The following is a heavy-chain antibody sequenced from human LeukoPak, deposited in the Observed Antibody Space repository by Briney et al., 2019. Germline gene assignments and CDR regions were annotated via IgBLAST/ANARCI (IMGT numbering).Heavy chain of an antibody. CDR1: GYSFTSYW. CDR3: VRRVFYSSGWYSAFDI. CDR2: IYPGDSDT. V-gene: IGHV5-51*01. D-gene: IGHD6-19*01. Sequence: GESLKISCKGSGYSFTSYWIGWVRQMPGKGLEWMGIIYPGDSDTRYSPSFQGQVTISADKSISTAYLQWSSLKASDTAMYYCVRRVFYSSGWYSAFDIWGQGTMVTVSS. J-gene: IGHJ3*02.